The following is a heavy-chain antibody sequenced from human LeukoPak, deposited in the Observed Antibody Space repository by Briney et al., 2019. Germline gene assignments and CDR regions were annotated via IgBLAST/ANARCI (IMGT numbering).Heavy chain of an antibody. D-gene: IGHD1-14*01. V-gene: IGHV4-39*01. J-gene: IGHJ6*02. CDR1: GGSISSSSYY. CDR2: IYYSGST. CDR3: ARKTHNWNHPGTRYYYGMDV. Sequence: PSETLSLTCTVSGGSISSSSYYWGWLRQPPGKGLEWIGSIYYSGSTYYNPALKSRFTISVNTSKNQFSLKLSSVTAADTAVYYCARKTHNWNHPGTRYYYGMDVWGQGTTVTVSS.